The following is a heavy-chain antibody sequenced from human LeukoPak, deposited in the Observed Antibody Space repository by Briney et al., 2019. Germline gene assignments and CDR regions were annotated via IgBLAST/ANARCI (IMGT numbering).Heavy chain of an antibody. CDR3: ARRPYCSSTSCYRSQRWFDP. V-gene: IGHV4-59*08. CDR2: IYYSGST. Sequence: SETLSLTCTVSGGSISSYYWSWIRQPPGKGLEWIGYIYYSGSTNYNPSLKSRVTISVDTSKNQFSLKLSSVTAADTAVYYCARRPYCSSTSCYRSQRWFDPWGQGTLVTVSS. D-gene: IGHD2-2*01. CDR1: GGSISSYY. J-gene: IGHJ5*02.